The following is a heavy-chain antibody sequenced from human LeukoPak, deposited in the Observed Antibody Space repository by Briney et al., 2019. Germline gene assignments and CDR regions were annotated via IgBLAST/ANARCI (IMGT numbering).Heavy chain of an antibody. J-gene: IGHJ4*02. V-gene: IGHV4-39*01. D-gene: IGHD2-21*02. CDR1: GGSISSSSYY. CDR2: IYYGGST. CDR3: ASLKGGDYYFDY. Sequence: PSETLSLTCTVSGGSISSSSYYWGWIRQPPGKGLEWIGSIYYGGSTYYNPSLKSRVTISVDTSKNQFSLKLSSVTAADTAVYYCASLKGGDYYFDYWGQGTLVTVSS.